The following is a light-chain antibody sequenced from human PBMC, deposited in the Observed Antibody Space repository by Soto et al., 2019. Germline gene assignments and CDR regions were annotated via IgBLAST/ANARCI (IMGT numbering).Light chain of an antibody. CDR1: QGIGSY. Sequence: DIQLTQSPSFLSASLGDRFTIACRASQGIGSYLAWYQQKPGKAPRLLIYAASTLQSGVPSRFSGSGSDTEFTLTISSLQSEDFAVYYCQQYNNWQWTFGQGTKV. J-gene: IGKJ1*01. V-gene: IGKV1-9*01. CDR2: AAS. CDR3: QQYNNWQWT.